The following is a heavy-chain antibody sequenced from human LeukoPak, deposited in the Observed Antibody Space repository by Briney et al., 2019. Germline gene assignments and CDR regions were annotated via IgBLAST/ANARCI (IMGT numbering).Heavy chain of an antibody. CDR1: GFTVSSNY. D-gene: IGHD1-26*01. Sequence: GGSLRLSCAASGFTVSSNYMSWVRQAPGKGLEWVSVIYSGGSTYYADSVKGRFTISRDNSKNTLYLQMSSLRAEDTAVYYCARSLIKWELLHWGQGTLVTVSS. CDR2: IYSGGST. J-gene: IGHJ4*02. V-gene: IGHV3-66*02. CDR3: ARSLIKWELLH.